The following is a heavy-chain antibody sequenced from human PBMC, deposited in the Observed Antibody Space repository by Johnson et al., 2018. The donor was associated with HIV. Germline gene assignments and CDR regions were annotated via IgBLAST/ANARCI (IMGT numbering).Heavy chain of an antibody. CDR1: GFTFSNYG. CDR3: AKISSVTVLSVPSNAFDV. Sequence: QMLLVESGGGVVQPGRSLRLSCAASGFTFSNYGMHWVRQAPGKGLEWVAFIRFDGSNKYFADSVKGRFTISRDNSKNTLYLQMNSLRAGDTAVYYCAKISSVTVLSVPSNAFDVWGQGTMVTVSS. J-gene: IGHJ3*01. V-gene: IGHV3-30*02. D-gene: IGHD4-11*01. CDR2: IRFDGSNK.